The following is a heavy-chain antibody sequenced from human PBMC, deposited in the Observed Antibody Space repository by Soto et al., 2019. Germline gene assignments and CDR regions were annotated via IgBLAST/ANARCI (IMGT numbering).Heavy chain of an antibody. CDR2: IHSDGSST. V-gene: IGHV3-74*01. J-gene: IGHJ3*01. D-gene: IGHD1-26*01. Sequence: EVQLVESGGGLVQPGASLRLSCAASGFTFSSYWMHWVRQAPGKGLVWVSRIHSDGSSTTYADSVKGRFSISRDNARNTVYLQMNSLRAEDTAVYYCARGDRGAFDLWGQGTVLTVSS. CDR1: GFTFSSYW. CDR3: ARGDRGAFDL.